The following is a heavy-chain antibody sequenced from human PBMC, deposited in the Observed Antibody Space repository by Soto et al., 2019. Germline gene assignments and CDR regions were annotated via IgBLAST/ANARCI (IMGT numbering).Heavy chain of an antibody. D-gene: IGHD4-17*01. CDR2: INPNSGGT. CDR3: ASGVPTGDYYGMDVYGMDV. Sequence: ASVKVSCKASGYTFTGYYMHWVRQAPGQGLEWMGWINPNSGGTNYAQKFQGWVTMTRDTSISTAYMELSRLRSDDTAVYYCASGVPTGDYYGMDVYGMDVWGQGTTVTVSS. CDR1: GYTFTGYY. V-gene: IGHV1-2*04. J-gene: IGHJ6*02.